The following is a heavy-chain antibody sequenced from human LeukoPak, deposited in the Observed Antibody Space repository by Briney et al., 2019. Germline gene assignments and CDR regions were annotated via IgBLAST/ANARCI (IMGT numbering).Heavy chain of an antibody. CDR3: AKSKVVAATMGRFDY. D-gene: IGHD2-15*01. J-gene: IGHJ4*02. CDR2: ISGSDGST. CDR1: GFTFSNAW. Sequence: GGSLRLSCAASGFTFSNAWMSWVRQAPGKGLEWVSTISGSDGSTYYADSVKGRLTISRDNSKNTLYLQMNSLRAEDTAVYYCAKSKVVAATMGRFDYWGQGTLVTVSS. V-gene: IGHV3-23*01.